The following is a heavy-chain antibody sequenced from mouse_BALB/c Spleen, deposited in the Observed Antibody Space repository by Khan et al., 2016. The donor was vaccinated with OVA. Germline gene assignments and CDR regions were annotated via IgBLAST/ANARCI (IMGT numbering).Heavy chain of an antibody. CDR2: INPSNGYT. V-gene: IGHV1-4*01. CDR1: GYTFTSYT. Sequence: VQLQQSGAELARPGASVKMSCKASGYTFTSYTIHWIKERPGQGLEWIGYINPSNGYTNYNQKFKDKATLTTDKSSTTAYLQLSSLTSDDSAVYNCVRDGAYHRSDGWVAYWGQGTLVTVSA. J-gene: IGHJ3*01. D-gene: IGHD2-14*01. CDR3: VRDGAYHRSDGWVAY.